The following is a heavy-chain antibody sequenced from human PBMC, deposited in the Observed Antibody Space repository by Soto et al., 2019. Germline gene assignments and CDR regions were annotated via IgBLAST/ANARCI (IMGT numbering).Heavy chain of an antibody. J-gene: IGHJ4*02. V-gene: IGHV1-2*02. CDR3: ATQALMSSHPGVAATYFDH. CDR2: LDPQTGRT. D-gene: IGHD5-12*01. CDR1: GYTFIDYY. Sequence: ASVKVSCKPSGYTFIDYYLHWVRQAPGQGLEWMGWLDPQTGRTNYAQKFQGRVALTRDTAISTAYMELSSLRSEDSAVYYCATQALMSSHPGVAATYFDHWGQGTLVTVSS.